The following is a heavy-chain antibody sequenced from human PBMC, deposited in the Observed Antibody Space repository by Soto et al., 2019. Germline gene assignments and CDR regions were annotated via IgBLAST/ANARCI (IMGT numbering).Heavy chain of an antibody. Sequence: ASVKVSCKASGYTFTVYYMHWVRQAPGQGLEWMGWINPKSGGTMYPQKFQGRVTMTWDTSISTAYMALTRLRSDDTAVYYCARDLAKGGGSAGFDCWGQGTQVTVSS. V-gene: IGHV1-2*02. CDR1: GYTFTVYY. CDR2: INPKSGGT. J-gene: IGHJ4*02. CDR3: ARDLAKGGGSAGFDC. D-gene: IGHD1-26*01.